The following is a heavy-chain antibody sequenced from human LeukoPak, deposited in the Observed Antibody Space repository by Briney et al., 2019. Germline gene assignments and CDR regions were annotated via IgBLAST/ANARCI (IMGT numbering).Heavy chain of an antibody. CDR1: GFSFSTHW. J-gene: IGHJ3*02. CDR2: IKQDGSDK. Sequence: GGSLRLSCAASGFSFSTHWMSWFRQAPGKGLEWVALIKQDGSDKHYVDSVKGRFTISRDNAKNSLYLQMNSLRANDTAAYYCGGDEGWTFDIWGQGKKVTVSS. V-gene: IGHV3-7*01. D-gene: IGHD5-24*01. CDR3: GGDEGWTFDI.